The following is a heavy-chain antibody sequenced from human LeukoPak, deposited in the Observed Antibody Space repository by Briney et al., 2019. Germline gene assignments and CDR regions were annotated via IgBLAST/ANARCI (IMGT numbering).Heavy chain of an antibody. D-gene: IGHD3-22*01. CDR3: LRGDSRDF. V-gene: IGHV3-21*06. CDR1: GFAFSTYT. J-gene: IGHJ4*02. CDR2: INSGGTTT. Sequence: PGGSLRLSCAACGFAFSTYTMNWARQAPGKGLEWVASINSGGTTTHYADSVKGRFTISRDNAQNVLYLQMNGLRVDDAAVYYCLRGDSRDFWGQGTLVTVCS.